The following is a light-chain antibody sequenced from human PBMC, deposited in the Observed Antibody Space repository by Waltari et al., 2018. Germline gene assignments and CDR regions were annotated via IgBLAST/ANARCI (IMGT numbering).Light chain of an antibody. J-gene: IGKJ4*01. CDR1: QSVTNY. Sequence: DIVLTQSPAILSLSPGERASPSCRASQSVTNYLAWYQQNPGQAPRLLIYDTSNRATGIPARFSGSGFGTDFTLTISSLEPEDFAVYYCQQRRDWPLTFGGGTKVEIK. CDR2: DTS. V-gene: IGKV3-11*01. CDR3: QQRRDWPLT.